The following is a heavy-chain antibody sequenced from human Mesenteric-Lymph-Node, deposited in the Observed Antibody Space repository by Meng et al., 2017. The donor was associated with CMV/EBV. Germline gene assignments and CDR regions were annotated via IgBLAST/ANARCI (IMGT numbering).Heavy chain of an antibody. Sequence: AASGFTVSTYWMSWVRQAPGKGLEWVANIRQDGSEKYYVDSVRGRFTISRDNAKNTLFLQMNGLRVEDTAIYYCVRDQDGYNSFDCWGRGTLVTVSS. V-gene: IGHV3-7*01. J-gene: IGHJ4*02. CDR3: VRDQDGYNSFDC. CDR1: GFTVSTYW. CDR2: IRQDGSEK. D-gene: IGHD5-24*01.